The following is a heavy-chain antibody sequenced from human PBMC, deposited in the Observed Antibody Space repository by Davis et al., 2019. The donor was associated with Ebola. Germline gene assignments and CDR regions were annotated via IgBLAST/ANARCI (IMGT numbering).Heavy chain of an antibody. CDR1: GFTFSSYA. CDR2: ISGSGAST. V-gene: IGHV3-23*01. Sequence: GESLKISCAASGFTFSSYALSWVRQPPGKGLEWVSAISGSGASTYSADSVKGRFTISRDNSKNTPYLQMNSLRAEDTAIYYCARNEGYCTGGSCRLFDYYYYGVDVWGQGTTVTVSS. J-gene: IGHJ6*02. CDR3: ARNEGYCTGGSCRLFDYYYYGVDV. D-gene: IGHD2-15*01.